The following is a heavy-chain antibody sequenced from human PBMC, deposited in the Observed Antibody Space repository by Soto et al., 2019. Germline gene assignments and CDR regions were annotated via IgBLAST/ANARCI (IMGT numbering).Heavy chain of an antibody. J-gene: IGHJ4*02. CDR1: GFTFSSHA. D-gene: IGHD3-3*01. CDR2: IRGSGGGT. CDR3: AKGLRFLEWLPPFDY. Sequence: PGGSLRLSCAASGFTFSSHAMSWVHQAPGKGLEWVSAIRGSGGGTYYADSVKGRFTISRDNSKNTLYLQMNSLRAEDTAVYYCAKGLRFLEWLPPFDYWGQGTLVTVSS. V-gene: IGHV3-23*01.